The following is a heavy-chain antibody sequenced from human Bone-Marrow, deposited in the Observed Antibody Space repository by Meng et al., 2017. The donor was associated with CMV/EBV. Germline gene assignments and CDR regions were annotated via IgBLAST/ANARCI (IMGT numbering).Heavy chain of an antibody. V-gene: IGHV1-8*03. CDR3: ARVGAVRGRLDV. CDR1: GYTFTSYD. CDR2: MNPNSGNT. Sequence: ASVKVSCKASGYTFTSYDINWVRQATGQGLEWMGWMNPNSGNTGYAQKFQGRVTITTDESTSTAYMELSSLRSEDTAVYYCARVGAVRGRLDVWGQGTTVTVSS. D-gene: IGHD3-10*01. J-gene: IGHJ6*02.